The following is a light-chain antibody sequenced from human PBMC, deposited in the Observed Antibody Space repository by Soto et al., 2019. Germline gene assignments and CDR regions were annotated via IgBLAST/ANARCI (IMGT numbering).Light chain of an antibody. Sequence: DIQMTQSPPSLSASVGDRVSITCRASQAISSYLAWYQQKPGKVPKVLIYAASTLQSGVPSRFSGSGSGTDFTLTISSLQPEDVATYYCQKYNSAPPTFGQGTKVEIK. V-gene: IGKV1-27*01. CDR1: QAISSY. CDR3: QKYNSAPPT. J-gene: IGKJ1*01. CDR2: AAS.